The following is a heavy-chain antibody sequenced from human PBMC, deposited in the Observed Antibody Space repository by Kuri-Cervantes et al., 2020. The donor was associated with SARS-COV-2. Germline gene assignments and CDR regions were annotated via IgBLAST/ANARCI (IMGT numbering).Heavy chain of an antibody. CDR1: GFSFTSYA. D-gene: IGHD6-19*01. CDR3: TPAVANLDY. CDR2: ISYDGSNK. V-gene: IGHV3-30*03. Sequence: GGSLRLSCAASGFSFTSYAMSWVRQAPGKGLEWVAVISYDGSNKYYADSVKGRFTISRDNAKNSLYLQMNSLRAEDTAVYYCTPAVANLDYWGQGTLVTVSS. J-gene: IGHJ4*02.